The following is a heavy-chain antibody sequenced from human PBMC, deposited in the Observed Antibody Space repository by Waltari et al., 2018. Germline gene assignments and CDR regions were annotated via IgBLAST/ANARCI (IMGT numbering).Heavy chain of an antibody. J-gene: IGHJ4*02. V-gene: IGHV1-69*01. CDR3: ARGHYYDSSGYYDQKYYFDY. Sequence: QVQLVQSGAEVKKPGASVKVSCKASGYTFTGYYMHWVRQAPGQGLEWMGGSIPSFGTANYAQKFQGRVTITADESTSTADMELSSLRSEDTAVYYCARGHYYDSSGYYDQKYYFDYWGQGTLVTVSS. CDR1: GYTFTGYY. CDR2: SIPSFGTA. D-gene: IGHD3-22*01.